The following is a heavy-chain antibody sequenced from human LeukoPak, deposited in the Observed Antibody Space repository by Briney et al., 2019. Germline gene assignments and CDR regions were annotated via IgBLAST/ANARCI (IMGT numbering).Heavy chain of an antibody. J-gene: IGHJ6*02. V-gene: IGHV3-23*01. D-gene: IGHD3-9*01. CDR2: ISGSGGST. CDR1: GFTFSSYA. CDR3: AKDGRYLALYGMDV. Sequence: GGSLRLSCAASGFTFSSYAMSWVRQAPGKGLEWVSAISGSGGSTYYADSVKGRFTISRDSSKNTLYLQMNSLRAEDTAVYYCAKDGRYLALYGMDVWGQGTTVTVSS.